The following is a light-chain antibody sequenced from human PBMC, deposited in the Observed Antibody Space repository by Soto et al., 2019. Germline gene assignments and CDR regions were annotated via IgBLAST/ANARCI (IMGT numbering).Light chain of an antibody. CDR3: QQYKSYWP. Sequence: IQLTQCPATLSASAGDRVTITCRPRQSIXSCVAWYPEKPGKAHKRLSYXASSLESGVTSRFSGSGSGTEFTLTISSLQRDDFATDYCQQYKSYWPFGQGTKVDI. J-gene: IGKJ1*01. CDR1: QSIXSC. CDR2: XAS. V-gene: IGKV1-5*01.